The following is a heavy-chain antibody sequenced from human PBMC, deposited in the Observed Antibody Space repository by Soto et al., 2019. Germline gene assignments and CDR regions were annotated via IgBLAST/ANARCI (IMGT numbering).Heavy chain of an antibody. CDR1: GGSFSGYY. CDR2: INHSGST. CDR3: ARAYDSSGYSYYYGMDV. J-gene: IGHJ6*02. Sequence: SETLSLTCAVYGGSFSGYYWSWIRQPPGKGLEWIGEINHSGSTNYNPSLKSRVTISVDTSKNQFSLKLSSVTAADTAVYYCARAYDSSGYSYYYGMDVWGQGTTVTVSS. V-gene: IGHV4-34*01. D-gene: IGHD3-22*01.